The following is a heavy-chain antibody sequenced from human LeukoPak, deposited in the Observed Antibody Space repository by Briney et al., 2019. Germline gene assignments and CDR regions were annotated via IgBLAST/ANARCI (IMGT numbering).Heavy chain of an antibody. CDR3: ARAMVRGVITPAY. J-gene: IGHJ4*02. V-gene: IGHV1-8*02. Sequence: ASVKVSCKASGGTLSSYAISWVRQAPGQGLEWMGWMNPNSGNTGYAQKFQGRVTMTRNTSISTVYMELSSLRSEDTAVYYCARAMVRGVITPAYWGQGTLVTVSS. CDR1: GGTLSSYA. CDR2: MNPNSGNT. D-gene: IGHD3-10*01.